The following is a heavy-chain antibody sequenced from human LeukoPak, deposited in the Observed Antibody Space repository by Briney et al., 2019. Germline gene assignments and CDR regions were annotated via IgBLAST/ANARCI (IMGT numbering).Heavy chain of an antibody. CDR1: GGTFSSYA. CDR3: ARALNYYDSSGYPY. V-gene: IGHV1-69*05. D-gene: IGHD3-22*01. CDR2: IIPIFGTA. Sequence: EASVKVSCKASGGTFSSYAISWVRQAPGQGLEWMGGIIPIFGTANYAQKFQGRVTITRDTSASTAYMELSSLRSEDTAVYYCARALNYYDSSGYPYWGQGTLVTVSS. J-gene: IGHJ4*02.